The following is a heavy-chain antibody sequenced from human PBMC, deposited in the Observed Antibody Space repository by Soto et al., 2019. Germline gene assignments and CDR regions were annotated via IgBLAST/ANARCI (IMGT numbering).Heavy chain of an antibody. D-gene: IGHD3-10*01. CDR3: ARRSGDRSRSYGLDV. J-gene: IGHJ6*04. CDR1: GYRFSAYW. Sequence: GESLKISCKASGYRFSAYWIGWVRQMPGKGLEWMGIIYPGDSDTRYSPSFQGQVTISADKSITTAYLHWSSLKASDTAMYYCARRSGDRSRSYGLDVWGKGTTVTVSS. V-gene: IGHV5-51*01. CDR2: IYPGDSDT.